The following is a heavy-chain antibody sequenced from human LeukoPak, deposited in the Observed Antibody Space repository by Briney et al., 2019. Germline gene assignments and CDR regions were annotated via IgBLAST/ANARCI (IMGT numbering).Heavy chain of an antibody. CDR2: INPNSGGT. CDR1: GYTITGFY. CDR3: AREEVSVISDTCCSGLGY. V-gene: IGHV1-2*02. J-gene: IGHJ4*02. D-gene: IGHD3-10*01. Sequence: ASVKVSCKASGYTITGFYMHWVRQAPGQGLEWMGWINPNSGGTNYAQKFQGRVTMTRDTSINTAYMELSSLRSDDTAVYYCAREEVSVISDTCCSGLGYWGQGTLVTVSA.